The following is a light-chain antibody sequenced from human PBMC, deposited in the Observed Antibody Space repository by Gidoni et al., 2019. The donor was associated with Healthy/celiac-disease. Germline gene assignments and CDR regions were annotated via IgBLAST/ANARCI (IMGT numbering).Light chain of an antibody. CDR1: QSVSSN. CDR3: QQYNNWPLT. J-gene: IGKJ1*01. CDR2: GAS. Sequence: EIVRTRSPATLSVSPGERATLSCRASQSVSSNLAWYQQKPGQAPRLLIYGASTRATGIPARFSGSGSGTEFTLTISSLQSEDFAVYYCQQYNNWPLTFGQGTKVEIK. V-gene: IGKV3-15*01.